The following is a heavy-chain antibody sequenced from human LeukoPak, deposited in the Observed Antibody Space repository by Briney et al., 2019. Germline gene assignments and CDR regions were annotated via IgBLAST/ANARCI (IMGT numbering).Heavy chain of an antibody. CDR3: ARDRDYGDYGLDY. CDR1: GFTFINYA. D-gene: IGHD4-17*01. V-gene: IGHV3-23*01. Sequence: GGSLRLSCAASGFTFINYAMSWVRQAPGKGLEWVSAISGNGRNTYYADSVKGRFTISRDNAKNSLYLQMNSLRAEDTAVYYCARDRDYGDYGLDYWGQGTLVTVSS. J-gene: IGHJ4*02. CDR2: ISGNGRNT.